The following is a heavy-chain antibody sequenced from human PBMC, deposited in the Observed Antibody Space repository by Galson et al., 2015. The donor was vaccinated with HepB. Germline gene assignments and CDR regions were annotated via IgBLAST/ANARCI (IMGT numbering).Heavy chain of an antibody. Sequence: SVKVSCKASGGTFSSYAISWVRQAPGQGLEWMGGIIPIFGTANYAQKFQGRVTITADESTSTAYMELSSLRSEDTAVYYCARGGLHWTNWFDPWGQGTLVTVSS. CDR2: IIPIFGTA. J-gene: IGHJ5*02. D-gene: IGHD5-24*01. CDR1: GGTFSSYA. CDR3: ARGGLHWTNWFDP. V-gene: IGHV1-69*13.